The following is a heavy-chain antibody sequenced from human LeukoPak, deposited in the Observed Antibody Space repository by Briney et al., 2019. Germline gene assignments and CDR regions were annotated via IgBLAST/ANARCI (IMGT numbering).Heavy chain of an antibody. D-gene: IGHD6-25*01. CDR1: GYTFTRYG. CDR2: VDAYNGNT. CDR3: ARLYSSGWHQYFQH. J-gene: IGHJ1*01. V-gene: IGHV1-18*01. Sequence: ASVKVSCKASGYTFTRYGISWVRQAPGQGLEWVGWVDAYNGNTHASQKLQGRVTMTTDTSTSTSYMELRGLRSDDTAMYYCARLYSSGWHQYFQHWGQGTLVTVSS.